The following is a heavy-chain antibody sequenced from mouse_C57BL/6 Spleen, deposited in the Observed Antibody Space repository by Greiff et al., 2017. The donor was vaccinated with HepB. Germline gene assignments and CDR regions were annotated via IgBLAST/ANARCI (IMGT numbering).Heavy chain of an antibody. CDR1: GFTFSSYA. D-gene: IGHD3-3*01. J-gene: IGHJ2*01. V-gene: IGHV5-4*01. Sequence: EVQVVESGGGLVKPGGSLKLSCAASGFTFSSYAMSWVRQTPEKRLEWVATISDGGSYTYYPDNVKGRFTISRDNAKNNLYMQMSHLKSEDTAMYYCARDRGWVVSYFDYWGQGTTLTVSS. CDR3: ARDRGWVVSYFDY. CDR2: ISDGGSYT.